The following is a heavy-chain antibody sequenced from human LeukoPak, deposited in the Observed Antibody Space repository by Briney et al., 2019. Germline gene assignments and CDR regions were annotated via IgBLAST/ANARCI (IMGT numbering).Heavy chain of an antibody. D-gene: IGHD2-2*01. CDR2: ISAYNGNT. Sequence: ASVKVSCKASGYTFTSYGISWVRQAPGQGLEWMGWISAYNGNTNYAQKHQGSVTMTTETSTSTAYMELRSLRSDDTAVYYCARDRVGYCSSTSCRTYYNWFDPWGEGTLVTVSS. CDR1: GYTFTSYG. CDR3: ARDRVGYCSSTSCRTYYNWFDP. V-gene: IGHV1-18*01. J-gene: IGHJ5*02.